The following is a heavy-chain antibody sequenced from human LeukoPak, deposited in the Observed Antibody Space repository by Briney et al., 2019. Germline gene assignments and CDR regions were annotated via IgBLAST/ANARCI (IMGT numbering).Heavy chain of an antibody. CDR2: INPNSGGT. CDR1: GYTVTGYY. D-gene: IGHD3-10*01. Sequence: ASVKVCCKASGYTVTGYYMHWVRQAPGQGLEWMGRINPNSGGTIYAQNFQGRVTMTRDTSINTVYMELSSLRSDDTALYYCARERWQITTTMNWFDPWGQGTLVTVSS. CDR3: ARERWQITTTMNWFDP. J-gene: IGHJ5*02. V-gene: IGHV1-2*02.